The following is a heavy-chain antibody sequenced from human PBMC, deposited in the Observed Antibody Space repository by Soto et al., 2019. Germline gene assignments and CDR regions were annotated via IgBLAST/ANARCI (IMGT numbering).Heavy chain of an antibody. CDR1: GFTLSSHA. CDR3: ARDEEGGSNCDLGY. Sequence: QVQLVESGGGVVQPGRSLRLSCAVSGFTLSSHAMHWVRQAPGKGLEWVALILSDGSNKYYADSVKGRFTTSRDNSKNPTDLQVNSLGVEATALSYCARDEEGGSNCDLGYWAQGALVTFSS. CDR2: ILSDGSNK. V-gene: IGHV3-30-3*01. D-gene: IGHD1-26*01. J-gene: IGHJ4*02.